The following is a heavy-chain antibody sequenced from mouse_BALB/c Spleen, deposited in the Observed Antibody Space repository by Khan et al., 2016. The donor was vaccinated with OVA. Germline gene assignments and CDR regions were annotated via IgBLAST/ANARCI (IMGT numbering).Heavy chain of an antibody. CDR1: GYTFTSYW. V-gene: IGHV1S81*02. Sequence: QVQLKQSGAELVKAGASVKMSCKASGYTFTSYWMHWVKQRLGQGLEWFAETNPTNGRTYYNEKFKSKATLTVDKSSSTAYMLLSGPTFEDSAVYYCARIRKREATYFDYWGQGTTLTVSS. D-gene: IGHD1-1*01. J-gene: IGHJ2*01. CDR3: ARIRKREATYFDY. CDR2: TNPTNGRT.